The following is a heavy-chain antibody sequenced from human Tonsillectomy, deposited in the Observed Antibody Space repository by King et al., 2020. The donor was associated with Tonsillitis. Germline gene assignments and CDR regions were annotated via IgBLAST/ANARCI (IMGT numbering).Heavy chain of an antibody. CDR1: GYTFTDYY. J-gene: IGHJ4*02. CDR2: IHANSGGT. D-gene: IGHD5-18*01. V-gene: IGHV1-2*02. Sequence: QLVQSGAEVKKPGASVKVSCKASGYTFTDYYIHWVRQAPGQGLEWMGWIHANSGGTHSAQKFQGRVTMTRDTSISTAYLELSSLRSDDTAVYYCATVRWIRLWHHFDSWGQGTLVTVSS. CDR3: ATVRWIRLWHHFDS.